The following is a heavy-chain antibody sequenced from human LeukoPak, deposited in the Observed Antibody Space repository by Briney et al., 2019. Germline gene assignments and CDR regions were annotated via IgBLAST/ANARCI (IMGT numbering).Heavy chain of an antibody. D-gene: IGHD6-13*01. CDR3: ARNIAAASLNWFDP. CDR2: IYYSGST. V-gene: IGHV4-39*07. Sequence: PGGSLRLSCAASGFTFTTYWMTWVRQPPGKGLEWIGSIYYSGSTYYNPSLKSRVTISVDTSKNQFSLKLSSVTAADTAVYYCARNIAAASLNWFDPWGQGTLVTVSS. J-gene: IGHJ5*02. CDR1: GFTFTTYW.